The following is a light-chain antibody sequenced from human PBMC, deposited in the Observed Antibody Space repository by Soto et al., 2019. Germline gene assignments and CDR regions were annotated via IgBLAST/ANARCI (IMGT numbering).Light chain of an antibody. J-gene: IGKJ5*01. CDR1: KRVSNY. CDR2: GAS. CDR3: QQHNQGSQIT. Sequence: RHCPATXSAPQRDGAPLICRATKRVSNYLASYNQQPPNPTXLXXXGASTTDPGIPARFSGSGSGKAFTLPTSSRQYEDFGAYYCQQHNQGSQITVGHGTSLEI. V-gene: IGKV3-15*01.